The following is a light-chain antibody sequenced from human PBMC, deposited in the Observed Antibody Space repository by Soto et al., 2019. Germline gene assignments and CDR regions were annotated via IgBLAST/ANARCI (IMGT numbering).Light chain of an antibody. CDR2: VAS. V-gene: IGKV1-39*01. Sequence: DIQMTQSPSSLSASVGDRVTITCRASQSISKSLNWYQQKPGRAPTLLISVASTLHSGVPSRFSGSGSGTDFTLTISSLQREDVATYYCQQSYSTPPMYTFGQGTKLEIK. CDR1: QSISKS. CDR3: QQSYSTPPMYT. J-gene: IGKJ2*01.